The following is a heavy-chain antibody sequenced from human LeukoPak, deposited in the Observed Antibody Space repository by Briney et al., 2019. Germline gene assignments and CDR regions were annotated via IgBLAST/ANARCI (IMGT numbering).Heavy chain of an antibody. J-gene: IGHJ5*02. CDR2: ISAYNGNT. D-gene: IGHD3-22*01. V-gene: IGHV1-18*01. Sequence: VASVKVSCKASGYTFTSYGISWVRQAPGQGLEWMGWISAYNGNTNYAQKLQGRVTMTTDTSTSTAYMEMRSLRSDDTAVYYCARVRYYDRSFDPWGQGTLVTVSS. CDR3: ARVRYYDRSFDP. CDR1: GYTFTSYG.